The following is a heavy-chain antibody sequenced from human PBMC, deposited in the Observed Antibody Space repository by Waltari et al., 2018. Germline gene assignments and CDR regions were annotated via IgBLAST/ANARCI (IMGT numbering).Heavy chain of an antibody. CDR3: ARDRGSAIDY. J-gene: IGHJ4*02. V-gene: IGHV4-61*01. CDR1: GGSVSSGSYY. Sequence: QVQLQESGPGLVKPSETLSLTCTVSGGSVSSGSYYWSWIRQPPGKGLEWIGYIYYSGGTNYNPSLKSRVTISVDTSKNQFSLKLSSVTAADTAVYYCARDRGSAIDYWGQGTLVTVSS. D-gene: IGHD3-16*01. CDR2: IYYSGGT.